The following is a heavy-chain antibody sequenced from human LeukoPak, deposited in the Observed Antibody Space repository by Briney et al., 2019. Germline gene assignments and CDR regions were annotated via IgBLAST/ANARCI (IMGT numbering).Heavy chain of an antibody. CDR1: GYTFTGYY. V-gene: IGHV1-2*02. CDR2: INPNSGGT. J-gene: IGHJ5*02. CDR3: ARARDQYYYNSGGYYP. D-gene: IGHD3-22*01. Sequence: GASVKVSCKASGYTFTGYYMHWVRQAPGQGLEWMGWINPNSGGTNYAQTFQGRVTMTRDTSISTAYMELNRLRSDDTAIYYCARARDQYYYNSGGYYPWGQGTLVTVSS.